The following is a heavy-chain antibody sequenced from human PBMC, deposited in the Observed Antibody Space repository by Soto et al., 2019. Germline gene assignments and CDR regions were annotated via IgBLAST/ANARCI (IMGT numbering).Heavy chain of an antibody. CDR1: GFSLSTSGVG. CDR2: IYWDDDK. D-gene: IGHD1-1*01. Sequence: QITLKESGPTLVKPTQTLTLTCTVSGFSLSTSGVGVGWIRQPPGKAMEWLALIYWDDDKRYSPSLNTPLTIPKDTSKNRVVLIMASMDPLDTATYYCARSESQLPRVYDYWGQGVLVTVSS. CDR3: ARSESQLPRVYDY. V-gene: IGHV2-5*02. J-gene: IGHJ4*02.